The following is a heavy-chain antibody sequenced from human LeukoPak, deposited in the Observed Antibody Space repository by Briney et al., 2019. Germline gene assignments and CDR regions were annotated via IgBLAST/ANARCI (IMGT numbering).Heavy chain of an antibody. CDR2: INHSGST. Sequence: SETLSLTCAVYGGSFSGYYWSWIRQPPGKGLEWIGEINHSGSTNYNPSLKSRVTISVDTSKNQFSLKLSSVTAADTAVYYCARGDDFWSGYPTLYYMDVWGKGTTVTVSS. CDR1: GGSFSGYY. J-gene: IGHJ6*03. CDR3: ARGDDFWSGYPTLYYMDV. D-gene: IGHD3-3*01. V-gene: IGHV4-34*01.